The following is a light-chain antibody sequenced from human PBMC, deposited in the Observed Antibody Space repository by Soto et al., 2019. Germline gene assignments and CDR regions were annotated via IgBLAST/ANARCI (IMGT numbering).Light chain of an antibody. CDR2: SAS. Sequence: DIKMTQSPSSLSASIGDRVTITCRASETISTYLNWYQQRPGKAPNLLIYSASSLRGGVPSRFSGSGSGTDFALTVSSLQPEDFATYYCQQADTLPWTFGQGTKVDIK. J-gene: IGKJ1*01. V-gene: IGKV1-39*01. CDR1: ETISTY. CDR3: QQADTLPWT.